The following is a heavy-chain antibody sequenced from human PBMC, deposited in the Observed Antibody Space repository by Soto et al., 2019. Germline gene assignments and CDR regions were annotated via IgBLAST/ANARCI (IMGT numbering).Heavy chain of an antibody. CDR2: ISGSGGST. J-gene: IGHJ5*02. D-gene: IGHD3-16*02. V-gene: IGHV3-23*01. CDR1: GFTFSSYA. Sequence: GGSLRLSCAASGFTFSSYAMSWVRQAPGKGLEWVSAISGSGGSTYYADSVKGRFTISRDNSKNTLYLQMNSLRAEDTAVYYCAKVPGIMITFGGVIATRVWFDPWGQGTLVTVSS. CDR3: AKVPGIMITFGGVIATRVWFDP.